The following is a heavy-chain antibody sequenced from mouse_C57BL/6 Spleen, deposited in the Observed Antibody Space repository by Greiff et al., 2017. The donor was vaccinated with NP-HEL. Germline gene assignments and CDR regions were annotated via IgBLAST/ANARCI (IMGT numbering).Heavy chain of an antibody. V-gene: IGHV1-82*01. CDR3: ARGSGYPYYFDY. Sequence: VQLQQSGPELVKPGASVKISCKASGYAFSSSWMNWVKQRPGKGLEWIGRIYPGDGDTNYNGKFKGKATLTADKSSSTAYMQLSSLTSEDSAVYFCARGSGYPYYFDYWGQGTTLTVSS. CDR2: IYPGDGDT. D-gene: IGHD2-2*01. J-gene: IGHJ2*01. CDR1: GYAFSSSW.